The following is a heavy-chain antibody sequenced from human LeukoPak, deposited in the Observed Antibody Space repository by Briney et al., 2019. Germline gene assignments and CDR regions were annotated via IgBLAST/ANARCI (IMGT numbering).Heavy chain of an antibody. Sequence: PGGSLRLSCAASGFTFSSHAMSWVRQAPGKGLEWISAISGSGGSTYYADSVEGRFTISRDNSKNTLYLQMNSLRAEDTAVYYCARHDSSGYYTQPFDYWGQGTLVTVSS. CDR1: GFTFSSHA. CDR3: ARHDSSGYYTQPFDY. CDR2: ISGSGGST. J-gene: IGHJ4*02. D-gene: IGHD3-22*01. V-gene: IGHV3-23*01.